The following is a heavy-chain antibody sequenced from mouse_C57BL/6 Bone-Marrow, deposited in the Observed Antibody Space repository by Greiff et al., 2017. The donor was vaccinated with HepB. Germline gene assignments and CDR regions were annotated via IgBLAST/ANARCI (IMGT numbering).Heavy chain of an antibody. J-gene: IGHJ4*01. V-gene: IGHV5-4*01. CDR3: ARDPTTVGARDYAMDY. CDR1: GFTFSSYA. CDR2: ISDGGSYT. D-gene: IGHD1-1*01. Sequence: EVQRVESGGGLVKPGGSLKLSCAASGFTFSSYAMSWVRQTPEKRLEWVATISDGGSYTYYPDNVKGRFTISRDNAKNNLYLQMSHLKSEDTAMYYCARDPTTVGARDYAMDYWGQGTSVTVAS.